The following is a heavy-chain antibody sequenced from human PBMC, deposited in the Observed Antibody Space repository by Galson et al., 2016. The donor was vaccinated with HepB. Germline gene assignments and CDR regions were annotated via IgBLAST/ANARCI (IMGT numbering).Heavy chain of an antibody. Sequence: TLSLTCTVSGGSLRSGSYCWTWIRQRAGKGLDYIGRVCNSGSTNYNPSLKSRVTISVDTSRTRFSLNLSSVTAADTAVYYCARSWRNYFDYWGQGTLVTVSP. J-gene: IGHJ4*02. CDR1: GGSLRSGSYC. V-gene: IGHV4-61*02. CDR3: ARSWRNYFDY. CDR2: VCNSGST.